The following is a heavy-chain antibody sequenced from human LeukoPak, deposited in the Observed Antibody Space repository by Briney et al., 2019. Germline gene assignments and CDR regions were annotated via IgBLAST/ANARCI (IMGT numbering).Heavy chain of an antibody. V-gene: IGHV3-74*01. J-gene: IGHJ4*02. CDR1: GFTFRNSY. Sequence: GGSLKLSCAASGFTFRNSYIHWVRQAPGKGLVWVSRIDIDGNTIYADPVKGRFTISRDNAKSTLYLQMNSLRPDNTAVYYCARDMNYNLDYWGQGTLVTVSP. CDR3: ARDMNYNLDY. CDR2: IDIDGNT. D-gene: IGHD1-7*01.